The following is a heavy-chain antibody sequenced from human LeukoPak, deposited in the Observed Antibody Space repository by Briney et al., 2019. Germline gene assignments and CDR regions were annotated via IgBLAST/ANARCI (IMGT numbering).Heavy chain of an antibody. J-gene: IGHJ2*01. CDR1: GFTVSSNY. CDR3: AKGYCSGGSCYSLWYFNL. Sequence: GGSLRLSCAASGFTVSSNYMSWVRQATGKGLEWVSAIGTAGDTYYPGSVKGRFTISRENAKNSLYLQMNSLRAGDTAVYYCAKGYCSGGSCYSLWYFNLWGRGTLVTVSS. CDR2: IGTAGDT. D-gene: IGHD2-15*01. V-gene: IGHV3-13*01.